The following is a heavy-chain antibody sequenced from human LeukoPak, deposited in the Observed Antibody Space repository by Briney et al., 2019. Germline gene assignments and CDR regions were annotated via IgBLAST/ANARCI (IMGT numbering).Heavy chain of an antibody. J-gene: IGHJ2*01. V-gene: IGHV1-69*06. D-gene: IGHD6-13*01. CDR3: ARVSSSWYQDWYFDL. Sequence: SVTVSCKASGGTFSSYAISWVQQAPGQGLEWMGGIIPIFGTANYAQKFQGRVTITADKSTSTAYMELSSLRSEDTAVYYCARVSSSWYQDWYFDLWGRGTLVTVSS. CDR1: GGTFSSYA. CDR2: IIPIFGTA.